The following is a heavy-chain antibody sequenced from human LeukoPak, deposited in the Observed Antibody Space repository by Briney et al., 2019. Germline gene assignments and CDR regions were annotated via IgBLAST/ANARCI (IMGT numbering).Heavy chain of an antibody. CDR3: ARGINWFDS. CDR1: GYTSADFY. Sequence: GASVKVSGKSPGYTSADFYMHWVRRAPGQGLEWMGWIDPNSGGTDYEQRFLGRVTMTRDTSISTAYMELSGLTSDDTAVYYCARGINWFDSWGQGTLVTVSS. D-gene: IGHD3-10*01. J-gene: IGHJ5*01. V-gene: IGHV1-2*02. CDR2: IDPNSGGT.